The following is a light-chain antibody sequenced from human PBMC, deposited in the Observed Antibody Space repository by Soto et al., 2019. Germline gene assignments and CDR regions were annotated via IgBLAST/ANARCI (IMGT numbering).Light chain of an antibody. CDR1: QSVSSSY. V-gene: IGKV3D-7*01. CDR3: QQDYNLPRLT. CDR2: GAS. J-gene: IGKJ4*01. Sequence: PGERVTFSCRASQSVSSSYLTWYQQKPGQAPRLLIYGASTRATSIPARFSGSGSGTDFTLTISSLQPEDFAVYYCQQDYNLPRLTFGGGTKVDIK.